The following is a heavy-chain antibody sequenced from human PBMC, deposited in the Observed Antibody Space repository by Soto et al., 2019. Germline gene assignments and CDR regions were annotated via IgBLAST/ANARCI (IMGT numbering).Heavy chain of an antibody. Sequence: SETLSLICAVYGDSFSGPYCNWFRHNPGKGLEWIGEINHGGSTDYHPSLKSRVTISVDTSKNQFSLNLSSVSAADTAVYFCARLEVTSADSFDVWGPGTMVTVSS. CDR1: GDSFSGPY. CDR2: INHGGST. J-gene: IGHJ3*01. CDR3: ARLEVTSADSFDV. V-gene: IGHV4-34*01. D-gene: IGHD2-21*02.